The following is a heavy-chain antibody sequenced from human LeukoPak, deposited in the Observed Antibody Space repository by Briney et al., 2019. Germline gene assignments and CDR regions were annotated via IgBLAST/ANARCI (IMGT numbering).Heavy chain of an antibody. CDR1: GFTFSSYW. Sequence: PGGSLRLSCAASGFTFSSYWMSWVRQAPGKGLEWVANINQDGSGKYYVDSVKGRLTISRDNAKNSVYLQMNSLRAEDTAVYYCARDRWAAAGFDYWGQGTLVTVSS. V-gene: IGHV3-7*01. CDR3: ARDRWAAAGFDY. CDR2: INQDGSGK. J-gene: IGHJ4*02. D-gene: IGHD6-13*01.